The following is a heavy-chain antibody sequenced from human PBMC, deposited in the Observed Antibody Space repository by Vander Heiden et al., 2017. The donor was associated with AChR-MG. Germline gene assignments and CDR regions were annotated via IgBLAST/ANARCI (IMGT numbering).Heavy chain of an antibody. V-gene: IGHV3-43*01. J-gene: IGHJ6*03. Sequence: EVQLVESGGVVVQPGGSLRLSCAASGFTFDDYTMHWVRQAPGKGLEWVSLISWDGGSTYYADSVKGRFTISRDNSKNSLYLQMNSLRTEDTALYYCAKDTGSTPDYYYYYYMDVWGKGTTVTVSS. CDR1: GFTFDDYT. CDR2: ISWDGGST. D-gene: IGHD3-10*01. CDR3: AKDTGSTPDYYYYYYMDV.